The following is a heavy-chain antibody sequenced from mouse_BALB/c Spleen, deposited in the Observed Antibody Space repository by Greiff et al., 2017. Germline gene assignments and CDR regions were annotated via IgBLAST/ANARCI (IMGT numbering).Heavy chain of an antibody. Sequence: EVKLVESGGGLVKPGGSLKLSCAASGFTFSSYAMSWVRQSPEKRLEWVAEISSGGSYTYYPDTVTGQSTITRDNAKNTLYLEMSSLRSEDTAMYYCARVEYCYRYGGYDFDYWGQGTTLTVSS. J-gene: IGHJ2*01. D-gene: IGHD2-14*01. CDR3: ARVEYCYRYGGYDFDY. CDR1: GFTFSSYA. V-gene: IGHV5-9-4*01. CDR2: ISSGGSYT.